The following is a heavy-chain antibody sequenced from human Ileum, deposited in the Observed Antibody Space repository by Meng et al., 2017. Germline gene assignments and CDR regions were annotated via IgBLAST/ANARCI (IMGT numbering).Heavy chain of an antibody. CDR3: ATDAAYGHDVGTPALPY. CDR1: GFTFSRAW. CDR2: SYTRTDIGTV. J-gene: IGHJ4*02. V-gene: IGHV3-15*01. D-gene: IGHD4-17*01. Sequence: GESLKISCATSGFTFSRAWMNWVRQPPGKGLEWVGRSYTRTDIGTVAYAASVEGRFTISRDDSNNTLYLQMNNLKNEDTGIYYCATDAAYGHDVGTPALPYWGQGALVTVSS.